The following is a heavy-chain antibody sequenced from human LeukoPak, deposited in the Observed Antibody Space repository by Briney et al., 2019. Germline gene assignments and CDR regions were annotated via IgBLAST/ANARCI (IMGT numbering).Heavy chain of an antibody. CDR2: IYYSGST. Sequence: SETLSLTSTVSGGSISSSSYYWGWIRQPPGKGLEWIGSIYYSGSTYYNPSLKSRVTISVDTSKNQFSLKLSSVTAADTAVYYCARHGRLIVVVPAAMYYFDYWGQGTLVTVSS. D-gene: IGHD2-2*01. J-gene: IGHJ4*02. V-gene: IGHV4-39*01. CDR3: ARHGRLIVVVPAAMYYFDY. CDR1: GGSISSSSYY.